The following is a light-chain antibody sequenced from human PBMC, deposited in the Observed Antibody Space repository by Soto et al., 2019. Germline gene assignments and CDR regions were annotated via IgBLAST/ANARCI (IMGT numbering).Light chain of an antibody. CDR3: SSYTSSSTQV. V-gene: IGLV2-14*01. J-gene: IGLJ2*01. CDR1: SSDVGGYNY. Sequence: QSALTQPASVSGSPGQSITISCTGTSSDVGGYNYVSWYQQYPGTAPQLMIYDVSDRPSGVSNRFSGSKSGNTASLTISGLQAEDEADYYCSSYTSSSTQVFGGGTKLTVL. CDR2: DVS.